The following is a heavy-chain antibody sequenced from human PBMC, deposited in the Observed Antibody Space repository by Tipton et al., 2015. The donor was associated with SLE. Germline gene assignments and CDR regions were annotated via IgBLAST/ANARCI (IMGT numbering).Heavy chain of an antibody. CDR2: IYHTGTT. Sequence: LRLSCNVSGYSTSSGFYWAWIRQTPGKGLEWIGSIYHTGTTYYNPSLKSRITISVDTSKNQFSLKVNSVTAADTAVYYCASPTYKGYWSQGTLVTVSS. V-gene: IGHV4-38-2*02. D-gene: IGHD1-1*01. J-gene: IGHJ4*02. CDR3: ASPTYKGY. CDR1: GYSTSSGFY.